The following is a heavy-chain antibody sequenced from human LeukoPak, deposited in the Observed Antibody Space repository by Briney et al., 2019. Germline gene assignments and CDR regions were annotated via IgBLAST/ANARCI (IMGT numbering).Heavy chain of an antibody. Sequence: GGSLRLSCGASGFIFDAHDMHWVRQAPGKGLEWVAFIRSDGYHTYYADSVKGRFTITRDNSKNTLYLQMNSLRLEDMALYYCAKPSGSGVDYWGRGTRVTVSS. CDR2: IRSDGYHT. CDR1: GFIFDAHD. V-gene: IGHV3-30*02. J-gene: IGHJ4*02. D-gene: IGHD1-26*01. CDR3: AKPSGSGVDY.